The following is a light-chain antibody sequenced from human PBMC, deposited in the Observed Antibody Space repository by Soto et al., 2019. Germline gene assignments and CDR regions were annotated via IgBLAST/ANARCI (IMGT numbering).Light chain of an antibody. CDR2: GAS. Sequence: EIVMTQSPATLSVSPGERATLSCRASQSVNSNLAWYQQKPGQAPRLLTYGASTRATGIPARFSGSGSGTEFTLTISSLQSEDFAVYYCQQYNNFPPLAFGGGTKVEIK. V-gene: IGKV3-15*01. CDR3: QQYNNFPPLA. J-gene: IGKJ4*01. CDR1: QSVNSN.